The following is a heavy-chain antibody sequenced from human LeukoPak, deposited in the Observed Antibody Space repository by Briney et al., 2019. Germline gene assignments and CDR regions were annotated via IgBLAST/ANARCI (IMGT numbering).Heavy chain of an antibody. CDR3: AKDFAGDRDN. Sequence: PGGSLRLSCAASGFTFSSYGMHWVRQAPGKGLVWVARINPNGITTTYTDSVKGRFTISRDNAKNTLYLQMNSLRAEDTAVYYCAKDFAGDRDNWGQGTLVTVSS. CDR1: GFTFSSYG. V-gene: IGHV3-74*01. J-gene: IGHJ4*02. D-gene: IGHD4-17*01. CDR2: INPNGITT.